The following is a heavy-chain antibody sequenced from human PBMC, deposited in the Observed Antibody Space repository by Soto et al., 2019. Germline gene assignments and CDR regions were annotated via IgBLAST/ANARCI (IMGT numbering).Heavy chain of an antibody. V-gene: IGHV4-31*03. CDR2: IYHSGRT. CDR1: GGSMSNGYYY. J-gene: IGHJ4*02. D-gene: IGHD1-20*01. CDR3: TRWVEVSLDYFDS. Sequence: SETLSLTCTVSGGSMSNGYYYWRWVCQNPGKGLEWIGHIYHSGRTYYNPSLKSRVGILVDTSKNQFSLNLNSVTAADTAVYYCTRWVEVSLDYFDSWGQGTPVTVS.